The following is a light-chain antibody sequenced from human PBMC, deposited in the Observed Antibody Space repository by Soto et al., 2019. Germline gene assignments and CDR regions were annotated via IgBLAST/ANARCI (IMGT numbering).Light chain of an antibody. Sequence: EILLTQSPVTLSLSPGQRATLSCRASQSISTYLAWYQVKPGQALRLLIYDASSRATGVPARFSGSGFGTEYTLTIRRLEPEDFAAYDCKQRYMWRTCGQGTKVDIK. CDR2: DAS. J-gene: IGKJ1*01. CDR3: KQRYMWRT. V-gene: IGKV3-11*01. CDR1: QSISTY.